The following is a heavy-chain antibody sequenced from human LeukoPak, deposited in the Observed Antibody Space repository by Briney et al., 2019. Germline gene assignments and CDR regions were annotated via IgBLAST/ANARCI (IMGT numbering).Heavy chain of an antibody. D-gene: IGHD3-3*01. J-gene: IGHJ6*02. CDR2: IGTDTTYI. CDR1: GFTLNSYR. V-gene: IGHV3-21*01. CDR3: ARGWSNGIDV. Sequence: KSGGSVSLSCAASGFTLNSYRMKWLPQAPGKGLEGVSSIGTDTTYIYYAVQVKGRFTISRDNARISVYLQMNSRRAEDTAVYYCARGWSNGIDVWGQGTTATVSS.